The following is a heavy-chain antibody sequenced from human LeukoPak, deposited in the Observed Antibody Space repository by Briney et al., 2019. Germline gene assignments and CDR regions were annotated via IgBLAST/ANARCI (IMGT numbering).Heavy chain of an antibody. V-gene: IGHV4-61*01. J-gene: IGHJ6*02. Sequence: PSETLSLICTVSRGSVSSGSYYWSWIRQPPGKGLEWIGYISYSGNTNYSPSLKSRVTISVDTSKNQFSLKLSSVTAADTAVYYCARVGFGDAPSTVYGMDVWGQGTTVTVSS. CDR3: ARVGFGDAPSTVYGMDV. D-gene: IGHD3-3*01. CDR2: ISYSGNT. CDR1: RGSVSSGSYY.